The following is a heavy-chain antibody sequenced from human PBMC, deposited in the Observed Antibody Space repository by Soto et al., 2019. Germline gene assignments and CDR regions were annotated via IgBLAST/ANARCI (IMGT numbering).Heavy chain of an antibody. CDR3: ARNEGGSNYVTWFDP. V-gene: IGHV4-28*01. CDR1: SLSITSSNW. D-gene: IGHD4-4*01. J-gene: IGHJ5*02. Sequence: QVQLQESGPGLVKPSDTLSLTCTVSSLSITSSNWWGWIRQPPGKGLEWIGYIYPSGSTSYNPSPKRRVTMSLVTSKNQFSLRLSSVTAVDTAVYYCARNEGGSNYVTWFDPWGQGTLVTVSS. CDR2: IYPSGST.